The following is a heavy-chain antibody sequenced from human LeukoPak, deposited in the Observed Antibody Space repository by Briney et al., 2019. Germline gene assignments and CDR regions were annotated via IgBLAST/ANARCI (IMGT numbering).Heavy chain of an antibody. V-gene: IGHV3-30*02. J-gene: IGHJ4*02. Sequence: GGSLRLSCAASGFTFSSYGMHWVRQAPGKGLEWVAFIRYDGSNKYYADSVKGRFTISRDNSKNTLYLQMSSLRAEDTAVYYCAKDRRSGSYMGDFDYWGQGTLVTVSS. CDR3: AKDRRSGSYMGDFDY. D-gene: IGHD1-26*01. CDR2: IRYDGSNK. CDR1: GFTFSSYG.